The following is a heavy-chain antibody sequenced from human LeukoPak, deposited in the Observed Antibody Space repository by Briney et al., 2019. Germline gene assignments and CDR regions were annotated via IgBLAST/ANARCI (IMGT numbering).Heavy chain of an antibody. Sequence: ASVKVSCKASGYTFTNYAMHWVRQAPGQRLEWMGWINAGNGNTKYSQKFQGRVTITRETSASTAYMELSSLRSEDTAVYYCARTASIAVAEGLTRWYFDLWGRGTLVTVSS. D-gene: IGHD6-19*01. CDR2: INAGNGNT. CDR3: ARTASIAVAEGLTRWYFDL. V-gene: IGHV1-3*01. CDR1: GYTFTNYA. J-gene: IGHJ2*01.